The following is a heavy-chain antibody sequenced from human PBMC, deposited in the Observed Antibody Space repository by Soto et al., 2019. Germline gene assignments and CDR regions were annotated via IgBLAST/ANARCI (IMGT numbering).Heavy chain of an antibody. J-gene: IGHJ6*02. V-gene: IGHV4-31*03. CDR3: ARDSVPGRNFWSGYYLNYYYGMDV. CDR1: GGSVSSGSYY. D-gene: IGHD3-3*01. CDR2: IYYSGST. Sequence: SETLSLTCTVSGGSVSSGSYYWSWIRQPPGEGLEWIGYIYYSGSTYYNPSLKSRVTISVDTSKNQFSLKLSSVTAADTAVYYCARDSVPGRNFWSGYYLNYYYGMDVWGQGTTVTVSS.